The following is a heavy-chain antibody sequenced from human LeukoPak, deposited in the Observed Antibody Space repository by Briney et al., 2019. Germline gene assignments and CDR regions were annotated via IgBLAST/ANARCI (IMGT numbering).Heavy chain of an antibody. J-gene: IGHJ4*02. Sequence: GGSLRLSCAASGFTFSSYAMSWVRQAPGKGLEWVSRIIGSGDTYYADSVKGWFTISRDNSMNTLYLQLSSLRAEDTAIYYCAKDLAPYYDFWSGLGFDYCGQRDLVSASS. CDR2: IIGSGDT. D-gene: IGHD3-3*01. V-gene: IGHV3-23*01. CDR1: GFTFSSYA. CDR3: AKDLAPYYDFWSGLGFDY.